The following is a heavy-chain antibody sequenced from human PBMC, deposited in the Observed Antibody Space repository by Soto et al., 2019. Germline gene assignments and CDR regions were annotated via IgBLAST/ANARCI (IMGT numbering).Heavy chain of an antibody. CDR1: GGSISSSSYY. CDR3: ARRSGYQYYFGY. CDR2: IYYSGST. Sequence: QLQLQESGPGLVKPSETLSLTCTVSGGSISSSSYYWGWIRQPPGKGLAWIGSIYYSGSTYYNPALNSRGTISADTSKNQFSLTLSSVYAAHTAVYYFARRSGYQYYFGYWGQGSLVTVSS. D-gene: IGHD6-25*01. V-gene: IGHV4-39*01. J-gene: IGHJ4*02.